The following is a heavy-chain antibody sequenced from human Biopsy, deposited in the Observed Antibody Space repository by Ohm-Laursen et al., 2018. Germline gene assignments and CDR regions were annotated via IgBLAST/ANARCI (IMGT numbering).Heavy chain of an antibody. V-gene: IGHV4-59*02. J-gene: IGHJ6*02. CDR1: GDSVTKYY. CDR2: IYYSVMT. CDR3: ARDSGILNYGNFKYYHYYGMDV. D-gene: IGHD4-11*01. Sequence: GTQSLTCTVSGDSVTKYYWSWIRQPPGKGLEWIGHIYYSVMTNYNPSLQSRVSISVDTSRNQVSLTLSSVTAADTAVYYCARDSGILNYGNFKYYHYYGMDVWGQGTKVTVSS.